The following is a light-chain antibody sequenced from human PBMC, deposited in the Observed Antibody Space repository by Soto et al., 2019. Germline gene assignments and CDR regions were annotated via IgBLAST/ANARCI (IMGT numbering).Light chain of an antibody. CDR1: QSVSNNY. CDR3: QQYGSSGT. J-gene: IGKJ1*01. Sequence: IVLTQSPGTLSLSARERATLSCMASQSVSNNYLASYQQKPGQAPRLLIYGATNRATGIPDWFSGSGSGTDFTLIISRLEPEDFAVYYCQQYGSSGTFGQGTKVDIK. CDR2: GAT. V-gene: IGKV3-20*01.